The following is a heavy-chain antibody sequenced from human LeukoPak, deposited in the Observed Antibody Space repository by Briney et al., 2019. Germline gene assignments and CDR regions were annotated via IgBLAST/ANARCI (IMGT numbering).Heavy chain of an antibody. V-gene: IGHV3-23*01. CDR2: ISGSGGST. CDR3: ARGPNYYYYMDV. J-gene: IGHJ6*03. CDR1: GFTFSSYG. Sequence: GGSLRLSCAASGFTFSSYGMSWVRQAPGKGLEWVSAISGSGGSTYYADSVKGRFTISRDNAKNSLYLQMNCLRAEDTAVYYCARGPNYYYYMDVWGKGTTVTVSS.